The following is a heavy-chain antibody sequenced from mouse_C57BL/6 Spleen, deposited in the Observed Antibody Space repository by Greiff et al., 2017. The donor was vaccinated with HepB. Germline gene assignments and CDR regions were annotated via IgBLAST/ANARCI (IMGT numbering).Heavy chain of an antibody. J-gene: IGHJ2*01. Sequence: QVQLQQSGPELVKPGASVKISCKASGYAFSSSWMNWVKQRPGKGLEWIGRIYPGDGDTNYNGKFKGKATLTADKSSSTAYIQLSSLTSEDSAVYFCARGGYSYYFDYWGQGTTLTVSS. CDR1: GYAFSSSW. V-gene: IGHV1-82*01. D-gene: IGHD2-3*01. CDR2: IYPGDGDT. CDR3: ARGGYSYYFDY.